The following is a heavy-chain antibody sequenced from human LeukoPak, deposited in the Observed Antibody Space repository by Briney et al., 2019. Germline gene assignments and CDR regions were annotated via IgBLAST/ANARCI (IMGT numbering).Heavy chain of an antibody. Sequence: GGSLRLSCAASGFTFSSYSMSWVRQAPGKGLEWVAHIKQGGSEKYYVDSVKGRFTISRDNAKNSLYLQMNGLRAEDTAVYYCARADYDYVWGSYRQYYFDYWGQGTLVTVSS. V-gene: IGHV3-7*01. CDR2: IKQGGSEK. J-gene: IGHJ4*02. D-gene: IGHD3-16*02. CDR1: GFTFSSYS. CDR3: ARADYDYVWGSYRQYYFDY.